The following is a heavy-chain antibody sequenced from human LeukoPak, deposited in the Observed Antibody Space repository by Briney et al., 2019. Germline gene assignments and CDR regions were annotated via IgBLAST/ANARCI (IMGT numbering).Heavy chain of an antibody. J-gene: IGHJ4*02. D-gene: IGHD6-13*01. CDR3: VKDRWVDH. CDR1: GFTFKDYA. V-gene: IGHV3-9*01. CDR2: ISWNSGTT. Sequence: PGGSLRLSCTASGFTFKDYAMYWVRQAPGKGLEWVSGISWNSGTTDYADSVKGRFTVSRDNAKDSLYLQMNSLRPEDTAVYYCVKDRWVDHWGQGTLVTVSS.